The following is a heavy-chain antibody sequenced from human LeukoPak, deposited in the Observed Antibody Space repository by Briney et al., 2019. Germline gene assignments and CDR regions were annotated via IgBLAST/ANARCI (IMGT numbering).Heavy chain of an antibody. CDR3: ARDPNDSSGYGTFDI. V-gene: IGHV4-59*12. Sequence: PSETLSLTCTVSGDSISIYYWSWIRQPPGKGLEWIGYIYNSGSTYYNPSLKSRVTISVDRSKNQFSLKLSSVTAADTAVYYCARDPNDSSGYGTFDIWGQGTMVTVSS. CDR1: GDSISIYY. D-gene: IGHD3-22*01. J-gene: IGHJ3*02. CDR2: IYNSGST.